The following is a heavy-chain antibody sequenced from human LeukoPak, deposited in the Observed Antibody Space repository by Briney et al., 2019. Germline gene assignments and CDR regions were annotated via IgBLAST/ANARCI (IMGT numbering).Heavy chain of an antibody. J-gene: IGHJ4*02. CDR1: GFIFSNDA. Sequence: GRSLRLSCAASGFIFSNDAMHWVRQAPGKGLEWVAFIWFDGSNKHYADSVKGRFTISRDNSEDTLYLQMNSLRAEDTAVYYCARGFWTGVEYWGQGALVTVSS. CDR2: IWFDGSNK. D-gene: IGHD3/OR15-3a*01. V-gene: IGHV3-33*01. CDR3: ARGFWTGVEY.